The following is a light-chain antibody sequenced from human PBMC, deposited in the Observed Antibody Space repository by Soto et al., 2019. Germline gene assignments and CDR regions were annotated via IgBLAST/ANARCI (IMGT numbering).Light chain of an antibody. V-gene: IGKV3-11*01. CDR2: DAS. CDR3: QQRGT. Sequence: EIVMTQSPATLSVSPGERATLSCRASQSVSSYLAWYQQKPGQAPRLLIYDASNRATGIPARFSGSGSGTDFTLTISSLEPEDLAVYYCQQRGTFGPGTKVDIK. CDR1: QSVSSY. J-gene: IGKJ3*01.